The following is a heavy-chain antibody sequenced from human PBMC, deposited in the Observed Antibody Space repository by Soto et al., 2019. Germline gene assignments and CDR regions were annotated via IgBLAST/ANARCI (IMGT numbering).Heavy chain of an antibody. CDR3: ARTPADQWQSDYFDY. D-gene: IGHD6-19*01. CDR1: GYTFTSYY. CDR2: INPSGGST. Sequence: ASVKVSCKASGYTFTSYYMHWVRQAPGQGLEWMGIINPSGGSTSYAQKFQGRVTMTRDTSTSTVYMELSSLRSEDTAVYYCARTPADQWQSDYFDYWGQGTLVTVSS. V-gene: IGHV1-46*03. J-gene: IGHJ4*02.